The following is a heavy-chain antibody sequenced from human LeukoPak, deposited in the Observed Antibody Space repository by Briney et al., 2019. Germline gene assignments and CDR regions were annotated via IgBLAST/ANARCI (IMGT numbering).Heavy chain of an antibody. Sequence: SVKVSCKASGGTFSSYAISWVRQAPGQGLEWMGGIIPIFGTANYAQKSQGRVTITTDESTSTAYMELSSLRSEDTAVYYCARDDYSNGGNYYYYYMDVWGKGTTVTVSS. J-gene: IGHJ6*03. CDR3: ARDDYSNGGNYYYYYMDV. CDR1: GGTFSSYA. CDR2: IIPIFGTA. D-gene: IGHD4-11*01. V-gene: IGHV1-69*05.